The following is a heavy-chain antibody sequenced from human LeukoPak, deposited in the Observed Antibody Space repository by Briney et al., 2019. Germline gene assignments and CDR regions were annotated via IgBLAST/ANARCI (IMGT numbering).Heavy chain of an antibody. J-gene: IGHJ6*03. CDR1: GGSISSRSYY. D-gene: IGHD6-13*01. CDR2: MYSSGDT. Sequence: PSETLSLTCTVSGGSISSRSYYWSWIRQPAGKGLEWVGRMYSSGDTTYNPSLKSRVTISLDTSKNQFSLKLSSVTAADTAVYYCATAAAGTYYYYYYMDVWDKGTTVTVSS. V-gene: IGHV4-61*02. CDR3: ATAAAGTYYYYYYMDV.